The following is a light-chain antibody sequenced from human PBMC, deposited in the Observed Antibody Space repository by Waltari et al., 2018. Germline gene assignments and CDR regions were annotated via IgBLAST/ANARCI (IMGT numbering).Light chain of an antibody. CDR1: QAIGTN. CDR2: DAS. Sequence: EVVMTQSPATLSVSPGERAILYCRASQAIGTNLAWYQHKPGQGPRLLIHDASTRATGFPARFSGSGSGTEFTLTISAMQSEDFAVYYCQQYNNWPPITFGQGTRLDIK. J-gene: IGKJ5*01. CDR3: QQYNNWPPIT. V-gene: IGKV3-15*01.